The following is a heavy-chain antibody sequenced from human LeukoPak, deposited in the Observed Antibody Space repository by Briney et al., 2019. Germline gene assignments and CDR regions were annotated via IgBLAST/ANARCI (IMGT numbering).Heavy chain of an antibody. CDR3: AKVGGYYYDSSGYYYDY. V-gene: IGHV3-9*01. CDR2: ISWNSGSI. Sequence: GGSLRLSCAGSGFTFDDYAMHWVRQAPGKGLKWVSGISWNSGSIGYADSVKGRFTISRDNAKNSLYLQMNSLRAEDTALYYCAKVGGYYYDSSGYYYDYWGQGTLVTVSS. CDR1: GFTFDDYA. J-gene: IGHJ4*02. D-gene: IGHD3-22*01.